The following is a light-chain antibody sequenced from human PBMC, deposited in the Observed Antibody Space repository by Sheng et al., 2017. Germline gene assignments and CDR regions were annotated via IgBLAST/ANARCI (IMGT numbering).Light chain of an antibody. J-gene: IGKJ2*01. Sequence: EIVVTQSPGTLSLSPGERATLSCRASQSVPNKYLAWYQQSPGQAPRLLVSGASNRAIGIPDRFSGSGSGTDFTLTISRLEPEDFAVYYCLQYGVSLYSFGQGTKLEI. CDR3: LQYGVSLYS. CDR2: GAS. V-gene: IGKV3-20*01. CDR1: QSVPNKY.